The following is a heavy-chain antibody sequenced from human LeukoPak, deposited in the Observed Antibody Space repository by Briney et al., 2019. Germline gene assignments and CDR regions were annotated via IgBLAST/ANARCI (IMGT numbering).Heavy chain of an antibody. Sequence: GGSLRLSCAASGFTFSTYAVNWVRQAPGKGLEWVSAISGSGGSTYYADSAKGRFTISRDNSKNTLYLQMNSLRAEDTAVYYCAKARTGYSYGVFDYWGQGTLVTVSS. V-gene: IGHV3-23*01. J-gene: IGHJ4*02. CDR1: GFTFSTYA. CDR3: AKARTGYSYGVFDY. D-gene: IGHD5-18*01. CDR2: ISGSGGST.